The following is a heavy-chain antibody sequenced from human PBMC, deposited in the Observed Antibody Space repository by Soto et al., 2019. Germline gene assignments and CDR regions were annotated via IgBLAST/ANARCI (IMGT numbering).Heavy chain of an antibody. J-gene: IGHJ6*02. CDR3: ARLNGYCISTNCHGYYGMDV. CDR1: GGSVSSSSYS. Sequence: TSETLSLTCTVSGGSVSSSSYSWGWIRQPPGKGQEWIGTIYSSENTYYNPSLMSRVTISVDTSKNQFSLKLSSVTAADTAVYYCARLNGYCISTNCHGYYGMDVWGQGTTVTVSS. V-gene: IGHV4-39*01. D-gene: IGHD2-2*01. CDR2: IYSSENT.